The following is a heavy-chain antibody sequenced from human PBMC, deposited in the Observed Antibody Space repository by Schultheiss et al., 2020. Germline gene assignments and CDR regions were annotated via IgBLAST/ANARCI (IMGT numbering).Heavy chain of an antibody. CDR2: INSDGSST. Sequence: SCAASGFTFSSYWMHWVRQAPGKGLVWVSRINSDGSSTSYADSVKGRFTISRDNAKNTLYLQMNSLRAEDTAVYYCARDFLAAAGYGRVWGQGTTVTVSS. J-gene: IGHJ6*02. D-gene: IGHD6-13*01. V-gene: IGHV3-74*01. CDR3: ARDFLAAAGYGRV. CDR1: GFTFSSYW.